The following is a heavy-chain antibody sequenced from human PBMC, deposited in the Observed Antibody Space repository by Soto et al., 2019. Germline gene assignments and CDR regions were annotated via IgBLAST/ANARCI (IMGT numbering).Heavy chain of an antibody. V-gene: IGHV3-23*01. J-gene: IGHJ6*03. Sequence: EVQLLESGGGLVQPGGSLRLSCAASGFTFSSYAMSWVRQAPGKGLEWVSAISGSGGSTYYADSVKGRFTISRDNSKNTLYLKMNSLRAEDTAVYYCAKDQITVVPAATPDYMDVWGKGTTVTVSS. CDR2: ISGSGGST. CDR1: GFTFSSYA. D-gene: IGHD2-2*01. CDR3: AKDQITVVPAATPDYMDV.